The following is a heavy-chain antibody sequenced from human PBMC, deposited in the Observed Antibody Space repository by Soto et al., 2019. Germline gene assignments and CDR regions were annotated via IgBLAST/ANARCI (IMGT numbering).Heavy chain of an antibody. CDR2: ISHDGSKK. V-gene: IGHV3-30*03. CDR1: GFTFNSFG. J-gene: IGHJ6*02. CDR3: ARVIYGGWATIKDYYYYAMDV. Sequence: PGGSLRLSCAASGFTFNSFGMHWFRQAPGKGLEWVAVISHDGSKKYYVDSVKGRFTISRDNAKNSLYLQMNSLRDEDTGVYYCARVIYGGWATIKDYYYYAMDVWGQGTTVTVSS. D-gene: IGHD5-12*01.